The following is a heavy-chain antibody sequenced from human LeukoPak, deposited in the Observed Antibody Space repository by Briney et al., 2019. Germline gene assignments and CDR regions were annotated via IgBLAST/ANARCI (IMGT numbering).Heavy chain of an antibody. CDR2: ISGSGGST. CDR1: GFTFSSYA. D-gene: IGHD3/OR15-3a*01. V-gene: IGHV3-23*01. J-gene: IGHJ4*02. CDR3: AKGVWTDYTITHFDY. Sequence: GGSLRPSCAASGFTFSSYAMSWVRQAPGKGLEWVSAISGSGGSTYYADSVKGRFTTSRDNSKNTLYLQMNSLRAEDTAVYYCAKGVWTDYTITHFDYWGQGTLVTVSS.